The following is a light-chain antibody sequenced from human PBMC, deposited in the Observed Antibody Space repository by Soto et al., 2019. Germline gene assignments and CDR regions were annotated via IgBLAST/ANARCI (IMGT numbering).Light chain of an antibody. Sequence: DIAMTQSPSSLSASVGDRITITCRASQTLSNYLAWYQQKLGKVPKLLIYSASTLHSGVPSGFSGSGSGTDFTLTISSLQAAFVATYFCQKYNSALTFGQGTRLEIK. V-gene: IGKV1-27*01. CDR2: SAS. CDR3: QKYNSALT. CDR1: QTLSNY. J-gene: IGKJ5*01.